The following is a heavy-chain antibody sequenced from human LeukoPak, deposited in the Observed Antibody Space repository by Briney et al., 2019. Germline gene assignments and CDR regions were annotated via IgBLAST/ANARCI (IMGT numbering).Heavy chain of an antibody. CDR3: ARTGGPQLWLT. CDR1: GFTFSDYY. Sequence: PGGSLRLSCAASGFTFSDYYMSWIRQAPGKGLGWVSYISSRGDTIYYTDSVKGRFTISRDNAKNSLYLQMNSLRAEDTAVYYCARTGGPQLWLTWGQGTLVTVSS. CDR2: ISSRGDTI. D-gene: IGHD5-18*01. J-gene: IGHJ5*02. V-gene: IGHV3-11*04.